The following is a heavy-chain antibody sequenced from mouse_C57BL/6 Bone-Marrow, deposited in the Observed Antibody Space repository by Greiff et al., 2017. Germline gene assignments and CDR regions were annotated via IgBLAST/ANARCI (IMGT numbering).Heavy chain of an antibody. CDR2: ISSGGSYT. D-gene: IGHD1-1*01. CDR1: GFTFSSYG. V-gene: IGHV5-6*01. Sequence: EVQVVESGGDLVKPGGSLKLSCAASGFTFSSYGLSWVRQTPDKRLEWVATISSGGSYTYYPDSVKGRFTISRDNAKNTLYRQMSSLKSEDTAMYYCARHSFSLFYWGQGTLVTVSA. J-gene: IGHJ3*01. CDR3: ARHSFSLFY.